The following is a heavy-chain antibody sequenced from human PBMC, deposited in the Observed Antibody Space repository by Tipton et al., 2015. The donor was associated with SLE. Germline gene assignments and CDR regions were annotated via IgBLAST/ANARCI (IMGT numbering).Heavy chain of an antibody. CDR3: ARTPPGQTTVTGGAFDI. J-gene: IGHJ3*02. V-gene: IGHV5-51*03. CDR1: GYSFTSYW. Sequence: QSGAEVKKPGESLKISCKGSGYSFTSYWIGWVRQMPGKGLEWMGIIYPGDSDTRYSPSFQGQVTISADKAISTAYLQWSSLKASTAAMYYWARTPPGQTTVTGGAFDIWGQGTMVTVSS. CDR2: IYPGDSDT. D-gene: IGHD4-17*01.